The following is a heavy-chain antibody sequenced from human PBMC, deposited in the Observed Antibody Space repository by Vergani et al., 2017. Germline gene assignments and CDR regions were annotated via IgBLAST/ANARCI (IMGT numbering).Heavy chain of an antibody. Sequence: EVQLVESGGGLVKPGGSLRLSCAASGFTFSSYSMNWVRQAPGKGLEWVSSISSSSSYIYYADSVKGRFTISRDNAKNSLYLQMNSLRAEDTAVYYCARDLCSSTSCYKYYFDYWGQGTLVTVSS. D-gene: IGHD2-2*02. CDR3: ARDLCSSTSCYKYYFDY. CDR2: ISSSSSYI. CDR1: GFTFSSYS. V-gene: IGHV3-21*01. J-gene: IGHJ4*02.